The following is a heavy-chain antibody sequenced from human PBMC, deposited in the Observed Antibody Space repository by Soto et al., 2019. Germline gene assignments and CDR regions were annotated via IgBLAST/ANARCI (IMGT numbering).Heavy chain of an antibody. CDR3: ARDRGDYVKDYYYGMDV. CDR1: GGSFSGYY. D-gene: IGHD4-17*01. J-gene: IGHJ6*02. CDR2: INHSGST. V-gene: IGHV4-34*01. Sequence: SETLFLTCAVYGGSFSGYYWTWIRQPPGKGLEWIGEINHSGSTNCNPSLKSRVTISVDKSKNQFSLKLSSVTAADTAVYYCARDRGDYVKDYYYGMDVWGQGTTVTVSS.